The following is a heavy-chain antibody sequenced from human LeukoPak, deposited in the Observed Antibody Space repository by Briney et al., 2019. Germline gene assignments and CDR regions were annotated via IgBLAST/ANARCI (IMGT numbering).Heavy chain of an antibody. CDR1: GYTFTGYY. J-gene: IGHJ4*02. CDR2: INPNSGGT. CDR3: AREVNYDILTGYNGY. Sequence: ASVKVSCRASGYTFTGYYMHWVRQAPGQGLEWMGWINPNSGGTNYAQKFQGRVTMTRDTSISTAYMELSSLRSDDTAAYYCAREVNYDILTGYNGYWGQGTLVTVSS. V-gene: IGHV1-2*02. D-gene: IGHD3-9*01.